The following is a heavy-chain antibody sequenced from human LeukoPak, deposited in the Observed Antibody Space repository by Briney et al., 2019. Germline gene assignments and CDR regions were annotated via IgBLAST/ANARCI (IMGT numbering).Heavy chain of an antibody. J-gene: IGHJ4*01. Sequence: GALRVSRPATRFTFNEYAMRWVRQAPGKGRAGVAGISARSEKTYYVDSVRGRLTLSLDSSKSTFYLQMHSLRVDGTPGYIFATGPYHEHDSGNFSDFWGHGVLVTVSS. CDR2: ISARSEKT. CDR3: ATGPYHEHDSGNFSDF. CDR1: RFTFNEYA. V-gene: IGHV3-23*05. D-gene: IGHD1-26*01.